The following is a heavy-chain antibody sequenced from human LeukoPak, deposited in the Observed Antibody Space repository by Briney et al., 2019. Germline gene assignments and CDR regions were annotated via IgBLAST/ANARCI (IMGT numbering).Heavy chain of an antibody. CDR2: IYYSGST. V-gene: IGHV4-39*01. CDR3: ARTFSHIVVVPAAMPGYYFDY. Sequence: PSETLSLTCTVSGGSTSSSSYYWGWIRQPPGKGLEWIGSIYYSGSTYYNPSLKSRVTISVDTSKNQFSLKLGSVTAADTVVYYCARTFSHIVVVPAAMPGYYFDYWGQGTLVTVSS. J-gene: IGHJ4*02. CDR1: GGSTSSSSYY. D-gene: IGHD2-2*01.